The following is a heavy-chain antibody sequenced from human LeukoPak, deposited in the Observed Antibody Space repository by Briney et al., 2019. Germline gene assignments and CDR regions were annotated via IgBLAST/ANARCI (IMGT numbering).Heavy chain of an antibody. CDR3: ARLNGGY. J-gene: IGHJ4*02. CDR2: IDYSGST. CDR1: GGSISSGDYY. D-gene: IGHD1-1*01. Sequence: SQTLSLTCTVSGGSISSGDYYWSWIRQPPGKGLEWIGYIDYSGSTNYNPSLRSRVTISVDRSKNQFSLKVRSVTAADTAVYYCARLNGGYWGQGTLVTVSS. V-gene: IGHV4-30-4*01.